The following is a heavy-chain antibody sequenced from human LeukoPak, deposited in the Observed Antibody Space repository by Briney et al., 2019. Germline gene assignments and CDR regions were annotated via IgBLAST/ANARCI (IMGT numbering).Heavy chain of an antibody. Sequence: SETLSLTCAVSGYSISNNYYWGWIRQPPGKGLEWIGSIYHSGATYYNPSLKSRVTLSVDMAKNHFSLKVRSMTAADTAVYYCARVHFGSESRHSDHWGQGTLVIVSS. J-gene: IGHJ4*02. CDR1: GYSISNNYY. CDR3: ARVHFGSESRHSDH. CDR2: IYHSGAT. D-gene: IGHD2/OR15-2a*01. V-gene: IGHV4-38-2*01.